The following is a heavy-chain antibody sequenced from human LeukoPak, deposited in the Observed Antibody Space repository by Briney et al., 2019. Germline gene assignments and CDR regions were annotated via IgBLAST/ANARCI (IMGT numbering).Heavy chain of an antibody. CDR2: ISGSGVST. J-gene: IGHJ4*02. D-gene: IGHD2-2*01. Sequence: PGGTLRLSCAASGFTFRTSGMSWVRQAPGKGLEWVSAISGSGVSTYYADSVKGRFTISRDNSKNTLYLQMNSLRAEDTAVYYCAKDSSSQYQLLSGGDYWGQGTLVTVSS. CDR1: GFTFRTSG. CDR3: AKDSSSQYQLLSGGDY. V-gene: IGHV3-23*01.